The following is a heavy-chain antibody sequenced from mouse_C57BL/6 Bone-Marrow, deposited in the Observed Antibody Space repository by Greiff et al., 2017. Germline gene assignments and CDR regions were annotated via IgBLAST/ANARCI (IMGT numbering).Heavy chain of an antibody. J-gene: IGHJ1*03. D-gene: IGHD1-1*01. V-gene: IGHV1-54*01. CDR1: GYAFTNYL. CDR3: AREEYYGSSYWYFDV. Sequence: VQLQQSGAELVRPGTSVKVSCKASGYAFTNYLIEWVKQRPGQGLEWIGVINPGSGGTNYNEKFKGKATLTADKSSSTAYMQLSSLTSEDSAVYFCAREEYYGSSYWYFDVWGTGTTGTVSS. CDR2: INPGSGGT.